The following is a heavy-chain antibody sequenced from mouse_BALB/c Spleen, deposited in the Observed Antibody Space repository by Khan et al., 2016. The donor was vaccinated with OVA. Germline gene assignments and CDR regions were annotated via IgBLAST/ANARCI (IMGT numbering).Heavy chain of an antibody. V-gene: IGHV3-2*02. D-gene: IGHD1-1*01. Sequence: EVQLQESGPGLVRPSQSLSLTCTVTGYSITSDSAWNWIRQFPENKLEWMGYISYSGRTSYNPSLTSRISITRDTSKNQFFLQLNSVTTEDTATYYCARSVTITTVVATDFDYWGQGTTLTVSS. CDR1: GYSITSDSA. CDR3: ARSVTITTVVATDFDY. J-gene: IGHJ2*01. CDR2: ISYSGRT.